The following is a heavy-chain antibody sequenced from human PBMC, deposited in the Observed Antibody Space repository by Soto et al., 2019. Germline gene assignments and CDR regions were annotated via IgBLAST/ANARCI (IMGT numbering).Heavy chain of an antibody. V-gene: IGHV3-30*18. Sequence: PGGSLRLSCAASGFTFSSYGMHWVRQAPGKGLEWVAVISYDGSNKYYADSVKGRFTISRDNSKNTLYLQMNSLRAEDTAVYYCAKDPGALPPAHYFDSGGRGTLVTVPS. J-gene: IGHJ4*02. CDR1: GFTFSSYG. D-gene: IGHD1-26*01. CDR3: AKDPGALPPAHYFDS. CDR2: ISYDGSNK.